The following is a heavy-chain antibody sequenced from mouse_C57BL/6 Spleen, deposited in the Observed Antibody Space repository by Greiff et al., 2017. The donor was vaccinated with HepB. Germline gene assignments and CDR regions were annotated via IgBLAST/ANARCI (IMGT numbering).Heavy chain of an antibody. V-gene: IGHV1-4*01. D-gene: IGHD2-2*01. CDR2: INPSSGYT. CDR3: ARRNGYDKGDWYFDV. CDR1: GYTFTSYT. J-gene: IGHJ1*03. Sequence: LVESGAELARPGASVKMSCKASGYTFTSYTMHWVKQRPGQGLEWIGYINPSSGYTKYNQKFKDKATLTADKSSSTAYMQLSSLTSEDSAVYYCARRNGYDKGDWYFDVWGTGTTVTVSS.